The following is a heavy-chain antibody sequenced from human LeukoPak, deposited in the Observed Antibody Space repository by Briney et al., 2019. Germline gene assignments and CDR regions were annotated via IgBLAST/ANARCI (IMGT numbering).Heavy chain of an antibody. CDR2: ISAGGGTT. V-gene: IGHV3-23*01. J-gene: IGHJ5*02. CDR1: GFTFSSYA. Sequence: GGSLRLSCADSGFTFSSYAMSWVRQTPGKGLEWVSAISAGGGTTYYADSVKGRFTTSRDKSKNTLYLQMNSLRAEDTAVYYCARGYYYGSGSFRWFDPWGQGTLVTVSS. D-gene: IGHD3-10*01. CDR3: ARGYYYGSGSFRWFDP.